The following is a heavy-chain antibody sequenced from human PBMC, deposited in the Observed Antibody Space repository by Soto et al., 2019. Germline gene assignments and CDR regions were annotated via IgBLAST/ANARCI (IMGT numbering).Heavy chain of an antibody. CDR3: ARDQNVLRFLEWLFPSY. J-gene: IGHJ4*02. CDR2: ISAYNGNT. Sequence: VASVKVSCKASGYTFTSYGISWVRQAPGQGLEWMGWISAYNGNTNYAQKLQGRVTMTTDTSTSTAYMELRSLRSDDTAVYYCARDQNVLRFLEWLFPSYWGQGTLVTVSS. V-gene: IGHV1-18*01. CDR1: GYTFTSYG. D-gene: IGHD3-3*01.